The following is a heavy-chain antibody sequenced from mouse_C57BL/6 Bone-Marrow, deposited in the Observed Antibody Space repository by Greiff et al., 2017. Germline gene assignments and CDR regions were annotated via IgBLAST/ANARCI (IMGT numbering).Heavy chain of an antibody. Sequence: VQLQQSGPGLVQPSQSLSITCTVSGFSFTSSGVHWVRQSPGKGLEWLGVIWSGGSTDYNAAFISRLSISKNNSKSQVFFKMNSLHADDTAIYYGAGENYYGSGSVDYWGQGTTLTVSS. D-gene: IGHD1-1*01. CDR3: AGENYYGSGSVDY. CDR2: IWSGGST. V-gene: IGHV2-2*01. J-gene: IGHJ2*01. CDR1: GFSFTSSG.